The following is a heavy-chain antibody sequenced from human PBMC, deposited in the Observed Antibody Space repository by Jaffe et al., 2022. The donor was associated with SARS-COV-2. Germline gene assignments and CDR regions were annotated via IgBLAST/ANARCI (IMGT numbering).Heavy chain of an antibody. D-gene: IGHD2-21*02. V-gene: IGHV4-31*03. CDR3: ARVVYCGGDCYNAFDI. CDR1: GGSISSGGYY. CDR2: IYYSGST. Sequence: QVQLQESGPGLVKPSQTLSLTCTVSGGSISSGGYYWSWIRQHPGKGLEWIGYIYYSGSTYYNPSLKSRVTISVDTSKNQFSLKLSSVTAADTAVYYCARVVYCGGDCYNAFDIWGQGTMVTVSS. J-gene: IGHJ3*02.